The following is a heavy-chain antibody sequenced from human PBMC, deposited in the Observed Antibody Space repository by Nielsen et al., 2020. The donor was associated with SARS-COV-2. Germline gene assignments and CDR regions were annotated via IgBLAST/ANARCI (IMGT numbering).Heavy chain of an antibody. V-gene: IGHV3-23*01. CDR3: AKDLDTPGTAVAGDFDY. CDR2: ISGSGGST. J-gene: IGHJ4*02. CDR1: GFTFSSYA. Sequence: GGSLRLSCAASGFTFSSYAMSWVRQAPGKGLEWVSAISGSGGSTYYADSVKGRFTISRDNSKNTLYLQMNSLRAEDTAVYYCAKDLDTPGTAVAGDFDYWGQGTLVTVSS. D-gene: IGHD6-19*01.